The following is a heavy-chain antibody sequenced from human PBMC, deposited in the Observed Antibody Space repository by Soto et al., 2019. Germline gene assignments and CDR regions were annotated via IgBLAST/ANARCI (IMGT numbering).Heavy chain of an antibody. CDR1: AFIFSDHS. Sequence: EVQLVESGGGLVKPGGSLRLSCVGSAFIFSDHSMNWVRQAPGKGLEWVTSIGDTGTFIYYADSVKGRFTISRDNAKNALFLKTVSLRLEDTAVYYCAVDQRYLRQGYSDYWGQGTLVTVSS. J-gene: IGHJ4*02. V-gene: IGHV3-21*01. CDR2: IGDTGTFI. CDR3: AVDQRYLRQGYSDY. D-gene: IGHD4-4*01.